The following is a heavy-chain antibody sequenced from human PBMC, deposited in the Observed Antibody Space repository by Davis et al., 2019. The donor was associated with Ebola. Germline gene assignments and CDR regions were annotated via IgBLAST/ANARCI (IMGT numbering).Heavy chain of an antibody. D-gene: IGHD1-26*01. CDR1: GFSFSAYG. V-gene: IGHV3-33*01. CDR2: IWYDGSKQ. CDR3: TLASGYVDY. Sequence: GESLKISCAASGFSFSAYGMHWVRQAPGKGLEWVALIWYDGSKQYYADSVTGRFTISRDNSKNTLYLQMNSLRTEDTAVYYCTLASGYVDYWGQGTLVTVSS. J-gene: IGHJ4*02.